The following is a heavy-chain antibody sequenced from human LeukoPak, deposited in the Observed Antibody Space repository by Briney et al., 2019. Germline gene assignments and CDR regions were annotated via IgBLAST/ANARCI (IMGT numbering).Heavy chain of an antibody. J-gene: IGHJ4*02. CDR1: GFTFSSYA. D-gene: IGHD2-2*01. Sequence: GGSLRLSCAASGFTFSSYAMSWVRQAPGKGLEWVSAISGSGGSTYYADSVKGRFTISRDNSKNTLYLQMNSLRAEDTAVYYCAKLGGSYQLLSGIDYWGQGTLVTVSS. CDR2: ISGSGGST. CDR3: AKLGGSYQLLSGIDY. V-gene: IGHV3-23*01.